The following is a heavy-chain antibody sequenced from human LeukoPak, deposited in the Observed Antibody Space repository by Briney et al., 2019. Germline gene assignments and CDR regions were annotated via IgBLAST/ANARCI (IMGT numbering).Heavy chain of an antibody. V-gene: IGHV3-23*01. D-gene: IGHD5-12*01. CDR2: ISGSGGST. J-gene: IGHJ4*02. Sequence: GGSLRLSCAASGFTFSSYAMSWVRQAPGKGLEWVSAISGSGGSTYYADSVKGRSTISRDNSKNTLYLQMNSLRAEDTAVYYCARGYGLGYFDYWGQGTLVTVSS. CDR1: GFTFSSYA. CDR3: ARGYGLGYFDY.